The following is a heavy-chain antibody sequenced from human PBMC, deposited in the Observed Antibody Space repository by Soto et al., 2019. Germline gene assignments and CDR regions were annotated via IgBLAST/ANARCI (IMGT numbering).Heavy chain of an antibody. J-gene: IGHJ5*02. CDR2: INPNSGGT. CDR3: ERDDCSGGRCNWFDP. D-gene: IGHD2-15*01. Sequence: SVKVSCRASGYTFTGYYMHWVRQAPVQGLEWMGWINPNSGGTNYAQKFQGRVTMTRDTSISTAYTELSRLRSDDTAVYYCERDDCSGGRCNWFDPWGQGTLVTVSS. CDR1: GYTFTGYY. V-gene: IGHV1-2*02.